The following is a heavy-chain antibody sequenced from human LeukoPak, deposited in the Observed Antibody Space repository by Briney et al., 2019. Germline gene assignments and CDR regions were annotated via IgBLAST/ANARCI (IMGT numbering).Heavy chain of an antibody. V-gene: IGHV3-53*01. D-gene: IGHD2/OR15-2a*01. J-gene: IGHJ3*02. CDR2: IYSGGST. Sequence: GGSLRLSCAASGFIVSSNYMSWVRQAPGKGLEWVSVIYSGGSTYYADSVKGRFTISRDNSKNTLYLQMNSLRAEDTAVYYCARDILSQGPDAFDIWGQGTMVTVSS. CDR1: GFIVSSNY. CDR3: ARDILSQGPDAFDI.